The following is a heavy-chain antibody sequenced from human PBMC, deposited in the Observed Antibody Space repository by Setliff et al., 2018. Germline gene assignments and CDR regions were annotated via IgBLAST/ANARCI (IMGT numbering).Heavy chain of an antibody. CDR1: GGSVSSTSHY. CDR3: ARDAVTSATPDTYNWFDP. Sequence: SETLSLTCTVSGGSVSSTSHYWNWFRQPAGKGLEWIGRTHTSGNTNYNPSLKSRVTMSVDTSKNQFSLRLTSVTAADTAVYYCARDAVTSATPDTYNWFDPWGRGTLVTVSS. V-gene: IGHV4-61*02. J-gene: IGHJ5*02. D-gene: IGHD4-17*01. CDR2: THTSGNT.